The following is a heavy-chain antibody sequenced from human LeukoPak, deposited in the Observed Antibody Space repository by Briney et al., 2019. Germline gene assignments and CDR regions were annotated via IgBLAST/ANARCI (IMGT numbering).Heavy chain of an antibody. J-gene: IGHJ4*02. CDR1: GFTFSPHT. D-gene: IGHD3-3*01. CDR2: ISSTSISI. CDR3: ARVVKYYDFWSGYEPLFDY. V-gene: IGHV3-21*01. Sequence: PGGSLRLSCAASGFTFSPHTMNWVRQAPGKGLEWVSSISSTSISINYADSVRGRFTISRDNAKNSLYLQMNNLRVEDTAVYYCARVVKYYDFWSGYEPLFDYWGQGTLVTVSS.